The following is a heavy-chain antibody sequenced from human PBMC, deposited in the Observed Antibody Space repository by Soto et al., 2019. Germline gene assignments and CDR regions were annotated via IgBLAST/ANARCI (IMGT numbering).Heavy chain of an antibody. Sequence: PGGSLRLSCAASGFTFSSYGMHWVRQAPGKGLEWVAVIWYDGSNKYYADSVKGRFTISRDNSKNTLYLQMNSLRAEDTAVYYCAKAWTTVEEYNWFDPWGQGTLVTVSS. CDR3: AKAWTTVEEYNWFDP. D-gene: IGHD4-17*01. J-gene: IGHJ5*02. CDR1: GFTFSSYG. CDR2: IWYDGSNK. V-gene: IGHV3-30*02.